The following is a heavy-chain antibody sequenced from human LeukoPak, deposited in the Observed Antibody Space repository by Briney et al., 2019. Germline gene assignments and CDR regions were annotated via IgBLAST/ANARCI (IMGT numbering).Heavy chain of an antibody. CDR2: ISGSGGST. D-gene: IGHD1-26*01. Sequence: GGSLRLSCAASGFTSSSYAMSWVRQAPGKGLEWVSAISGSGGSTYYADSVKGRFTISRDNSKNTLYLQMNSLRAEDTAVYYCAKVGGRIVGSLHYYYYYMDVWGKGTTVTVSS. J-gene: IGHJ6*03. CDR1: GFTSSSYA. CDR3: AKVGGRIVGSLHYYYYYMDV. V-gene: IGHV3-23*01.